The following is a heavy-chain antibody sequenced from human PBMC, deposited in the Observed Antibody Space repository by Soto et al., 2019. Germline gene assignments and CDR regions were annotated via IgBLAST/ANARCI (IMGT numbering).Heavy chain of an antibody. J-gene: IGHJ4*02. Sequence: EEQLLESGGGLVQPGGSLRLSCTASGFKFSDYAMNWVRQAPGKGLEWVSSLSGSGGTTYYADSVKGRFIISRDNSKNTLYLLMNSLRAEDTALYYCAKQRADYGSGADTFYFDSWGQGALVTVSS. D-gene: IGHD3-10*01. V-gene: IGHV3-23*01. CDR1: GFKFSDYA. CDR2: LSGSGGTT. CDR3: AKQRADYGSGADTFYFDS.